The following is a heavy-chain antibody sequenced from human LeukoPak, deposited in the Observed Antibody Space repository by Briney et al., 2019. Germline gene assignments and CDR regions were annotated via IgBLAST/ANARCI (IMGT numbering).Heavy chain of an antibody. V-gene: IGHV1-69*05. CDR3: ARDLEIATITGAFDI. CDR2: IIPIFGTA. Sequence: SVPVSCKASGGTFSSYAVSWVRQAPGQGPEWMGGIIPIFGTANSAQKFQGRVRITTDEPTSTAYMELSSLRSEDSAVYHCARDLEIATITGAFDIWGQGTMVTVSS. D-gene: IGHD5-24*01. J-gene: IGHJ3*02. CDR1: GGTFSSYA.